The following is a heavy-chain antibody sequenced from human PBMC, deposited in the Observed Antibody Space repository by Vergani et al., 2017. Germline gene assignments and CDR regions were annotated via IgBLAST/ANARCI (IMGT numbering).Heavy chain of an antibody. J-gene: IGHJ4*02. CDR2: IQFDASNQ. D-gene: IGHD3-16*01. CDR3: AKHFRGWGIDY. CDR1: GFTLSNYD. V-gene: IGHV3-30*02. Sequence: QVQLVESGGGVVQRGGSLRLSCATSGFTLSNYDMQWIRQGPGKGLEFVAFIQFDASNQYYADSVKGRFTLSRDFSKNPLYLQMNSLRTDDTATYYCAKHFRGWGIDYWGQGTQVIVSS.